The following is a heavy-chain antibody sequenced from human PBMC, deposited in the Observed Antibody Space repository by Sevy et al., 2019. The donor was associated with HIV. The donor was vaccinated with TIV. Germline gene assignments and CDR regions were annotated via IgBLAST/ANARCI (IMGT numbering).Heavy chain of an antibody. Sequence: GGSLRLSCAAAGFTFSNYAMHWVRQAPGKGLEWVAIIWSDGAYQYHGDSVKGRFTISRDNSKNTLYLQMNNVRVEDTAVYYCARGGNYYDNAAYYAFDSWGQGTLVTVSS. J-gene: IGHJ4*02. V-gene: IGHV3-33*01. CDR1: GFTFSNYA. D-gene: IGHD3-22*01. CDR3: ARGGNYYDNAAYYAFDS. CDR2: IWSDGAYQ.